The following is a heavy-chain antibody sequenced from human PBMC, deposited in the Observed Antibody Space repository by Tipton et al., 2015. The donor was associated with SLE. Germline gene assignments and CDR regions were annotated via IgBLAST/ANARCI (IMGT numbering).Heavy chain of an antibody. CDR1: GGSVSSGSYS. V-gene: IGHV4-61*02. D-gene: IGHD5-12*01. Sequence: TLSLTCTVSGGSVSSGSYSWSWIRQPAGKGLEWIGRIYTSGSTNYNPSLKSRVTISVDTSKNQFSLKLSSVTAADTAVYYCARAWRHNWFDPWGQGTLVTVSS. CDR3: ARAWRHNWFDP. J-gene: IGHJ5*02. CDR2: IYTSGST.